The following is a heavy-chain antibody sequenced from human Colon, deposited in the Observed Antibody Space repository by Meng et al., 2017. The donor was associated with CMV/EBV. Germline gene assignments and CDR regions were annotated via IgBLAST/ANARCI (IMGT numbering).Heavy chain of an antibody. CDR2: ISKDGTSI. D-gene: IGHD2-15*01. CDR3: ARPADVLVIAKGLDY. J-gene: IGHJ4*02. V-gene: IGHV3-30-3*01. Sequence: GGSLRPSGAASRFAFSFYAMHWVRQAPGKGLEWVAAISKDGTSIYYAESVKGRFTISRDNSKNTLFLQMNSLRPEDTAIYYCARPADVLVIAKGLDYWGQGTLVTVSS. CDR1: RFAFSFYA.